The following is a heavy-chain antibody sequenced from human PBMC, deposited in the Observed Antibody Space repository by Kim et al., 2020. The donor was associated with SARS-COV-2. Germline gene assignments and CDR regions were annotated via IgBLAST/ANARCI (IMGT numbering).Heavy chain of an antibody. Sequence: YAESVKGRFTISRDNSKNTLYLQMNSLRAEDTAVYYCARDTRDYYGMDVWGQGTTVTVSS. CDR3: ARDTRDYYGMDV. V-gene: IGHV3-33*01. J-gene: IGHJ6*02.